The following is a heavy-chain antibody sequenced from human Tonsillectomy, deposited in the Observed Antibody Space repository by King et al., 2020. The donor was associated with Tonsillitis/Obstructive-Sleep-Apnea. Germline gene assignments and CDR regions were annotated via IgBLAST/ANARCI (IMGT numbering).Heavy chain of an antibody. CDR2: ISGSGGST. D-gene: IGHD3-10*01. Sequence: VQLVESGGGLVQPGGSLRLSCAASGFTFSSYAMSWVRQAPGKGLEWVSAISGSGGSTYYADSVKGRFTISRDNSKNTLYLQMNSLRAEDTAVYYCAKVGYYGSGSYYFLDYFDYWGQGTLVTVSS. CDR1: GFTFSSYA. J-gene: IGHJ4*02. V-gene: IGHV3-23*04. CDR3: AKVGYYGSGSYYFLDYFDY.